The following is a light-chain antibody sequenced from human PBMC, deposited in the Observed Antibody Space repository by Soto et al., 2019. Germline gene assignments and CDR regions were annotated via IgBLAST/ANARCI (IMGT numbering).Light chain of an antibody. CDR3: AAWDDSMNVLV. Sequence: QSVLTRPPSVSGTPGQRVNMSCSGSSSNIGSKSVSWYQHLPQTAPKLLIYSNNQRPSGVPGRFSGSKSGTSASLAISGLQSDDETQYYCAAWDDSMNVLVFGGGTQLTVL. J-gene: IGLJ2*01. CDR2: SNN. V-gene: IGLV1-44*01. CDR1: SSNIGSKS.